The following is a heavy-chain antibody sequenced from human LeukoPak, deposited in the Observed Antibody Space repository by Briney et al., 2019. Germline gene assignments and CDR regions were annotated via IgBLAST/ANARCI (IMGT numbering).Heavy chain of an antibody. Sequence: SQTLSLTFAISGDSVSSNSVTWNWIRQSPSIGLERLGRTYYRSTWYNDYAVSVRGRITVNPDTSKNQFSLHLNSVTPEDTAVYYCARRLTQYDCFDPWGQGILVTVSS. CDR1: GDSVSSNSVT. CDR3: ARRLTQYDCFDP. D-gene: IGHD2-2*01. CDR2: TYYRSTWYN. J-gene: IGHJ5*02. V-gene: IGHV6-1*01.